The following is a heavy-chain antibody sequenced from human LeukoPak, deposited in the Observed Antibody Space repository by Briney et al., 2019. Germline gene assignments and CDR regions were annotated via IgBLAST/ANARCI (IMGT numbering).Heavy chain of an antibody. CDR3: ARGPEFSKYVDY. D-gene: IGHD4-11*01. CDR1: GYTFTSYD. CDR2: MNPNRGNT. Sequence: ASVKVSCKTSGYTFTSYDINWVRQATGQGLEWMGWMNPNRGNTAYAQNFQGRVTFIRNTSISTAYLELSSLRSEDTAVYFCARGPEFSKYVDYWGQGTLVTVSS. J-gene: IGHJ4*02. V-gene: IGHV1-8*03.